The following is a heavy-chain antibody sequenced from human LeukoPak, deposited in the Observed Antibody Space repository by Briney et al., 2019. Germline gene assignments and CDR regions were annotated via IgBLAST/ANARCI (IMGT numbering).Heavy chain of an antibody. Sequence: PGGSPRLSCAASGFTFSSYWMSWVRQAPGKGLEWVANIKQDGSEKYYVDSVKGRFTISRDNAKNSLYLQMNSLRAEDTAVYYCATYYYDSSGYYAEKNYYFDYWGQGTLVTVSS. J-gene: IGHJ4*02. D-gene: IGHD3-22*01. CDR1: GFTFSSYW. CDR3: ATYYYDSSGYYAEKNYYFDY. V-gene: IGHV3-7*01. CDR2: IKQDGSEK.